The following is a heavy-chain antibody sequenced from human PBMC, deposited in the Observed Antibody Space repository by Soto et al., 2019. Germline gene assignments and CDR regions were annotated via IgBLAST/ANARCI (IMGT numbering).Heavy chain of an antibody. J-gene: IGHJ6*03. CDR2: IKQDGSEK. V-gene: IGHV3-7*01. D-gene: IGHD2-2*01. CDR3: ARSGGSTSRYYYYYLDC. Sequence: PGGSLRLSCAASGFTFSSYWMSWVRQAPGKGLEWVANIKQDGSEKYYVDSVKGRFTISRDNAKNSLYLQMNSLRAEDTAVYYCARSGGSTSRYYYYYLDCWGKGTTVTVSS. CDR1: GFTFSSYW.